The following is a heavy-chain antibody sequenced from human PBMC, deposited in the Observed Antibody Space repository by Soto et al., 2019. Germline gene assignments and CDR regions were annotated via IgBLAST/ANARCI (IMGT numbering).Heavy chain of an antibody. CDR2: INHSGST. CDR3: ARGWGLIVGATAEFDY. CDR1: GGSFSGYY. Sequence: PSETLSLTCAVYGGSFSGYYWSWIRQPPGKGLEWIGEINHSGSTNYNPSLKSRVTISVDTSKNQFSLKLSSVTAADTAVYYCARGWGLIVGATAEFDYWGQGTLVTVSS. V-gene: IGHV4-34*01. J-gene: IGHJ4*02. D-gene: IGHD1-26*01.